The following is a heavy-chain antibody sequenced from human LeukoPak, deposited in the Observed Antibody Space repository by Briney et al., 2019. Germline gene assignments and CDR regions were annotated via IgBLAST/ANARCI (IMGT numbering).Heavy chain of an antibody. CDR3: AREGNLMPQDTIVVVPAAPYYYYYYMDV. D-gene: IGHD2-2*01. CDR2: ISYDGSNK. CDR1: GFTFSSYA. J-gene: IGHJ6*03. V-gene: IGHV3-30-3*01. Sequence: PGGSLRLSCAASGFTFSSYAMHWVRQAPGKGLEWVAVISYDGSNKYYADSVKGRFTISRDNSKNTLYLQMNSLRAEDTAVYYCAREGNLMPQDTIVVVPAAPYYYYYYMDVWGKGTTVTVSS.